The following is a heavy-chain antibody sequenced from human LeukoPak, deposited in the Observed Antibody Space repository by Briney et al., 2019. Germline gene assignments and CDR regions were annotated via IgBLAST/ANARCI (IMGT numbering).Heavy chain of an antibody. CDR1: GFTVSSNY. Sequence: GGSLRLSCAASGFTVSSNYMSWVRQAPGKGLEWVSVIYSGGSTYYADSVKGRFTISRDNAKNSLYLQMNSLRAEDTAVYYCARDRYYYGMDVWGQGTTVTVSS. V-gene: IGHV3-66*01. CDR3: ARDRYYYGMDV. J-gene: IGHJ6*02. CDR2: IYSGGST.